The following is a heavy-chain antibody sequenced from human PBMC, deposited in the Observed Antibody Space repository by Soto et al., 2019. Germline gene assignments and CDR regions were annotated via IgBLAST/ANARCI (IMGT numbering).Heavy chain of an antibody. D-gene: IGHD4-17*01. J-gene: IGHJ3*02. CDR3: ARIRDYGDYHDAFDI. Sequence: GGSLRLSCAASGFTFSDYYMSWIRQAPGKGLEWVSYISSSGSTIYYADSVKGRFTISRDNAKNSLYLQMNSLRAEDTAVYYCARIRDYGDYHDAFDIWGQGTMVTVSS. CDR2: ISSSGSTI. V-gene: IGHV3-11*01. CDR1: GFTFSDYY.